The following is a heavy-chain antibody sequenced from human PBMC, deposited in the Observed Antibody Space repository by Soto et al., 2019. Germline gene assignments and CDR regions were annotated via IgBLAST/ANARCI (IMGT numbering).Heavy chain of an antibody. J-gene: IGHJ5*02. D-gene: IGHD2-15*01. CDR2: IIPIFGTR. Sequence: QVQLVQSGAEVKKPGSSVKVSCKASGGTFSNYAITWVRQAPGQGLEWLGRIIPIFGTRDYGQKFQGRVTITADDSPTTAYMDLSSLRSDESAVYYCAKDGGREGSLGHRFDPWGQGPLVTVSS. CDR1: GGTFSNYA. CDR3: AKDGGREGSLGHRFDP. V-gene: IGHV1-69*15.